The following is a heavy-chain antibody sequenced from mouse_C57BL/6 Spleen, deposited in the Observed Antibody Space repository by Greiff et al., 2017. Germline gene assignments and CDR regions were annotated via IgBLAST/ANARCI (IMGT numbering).Heavy chain of an antibody. CDR1: GYAFSSSW. V-gene: IGHV1-82*01. J-gene: IGHJ2*01. Sequence: QVQLQQSGPELVKPGASVKISCKASGYAFSSSWMNWVKQRPGKGLEWIGRIYPGDGDTNYNGKFKGKATLTADKSSSTAYMQLSSLTSEDSAVYFCAIVTTVVATGGYFDYWGQGTTLTVSS. D-gene: IGHD1-1*01. CDR2: IYPGDGDT. CDR3: AIVTTVVATGGYFDY.